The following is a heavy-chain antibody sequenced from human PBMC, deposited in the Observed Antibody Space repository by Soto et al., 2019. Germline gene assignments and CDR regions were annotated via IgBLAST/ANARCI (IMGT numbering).Heavy chain of an antibody. Sequence: EVQLLESGGGLVQPGGSLRLSCAASGFTFSSYAMSWVRRAPGKGLEWVSAISGSGGSTYYADSVKGRFTISRDNSKNTLYLQMNSLRAEDTAVYYCAKAGSYDFWSGYLNDYWGQGTLVTVSS. D-gene: IGHD3-3*01. CDR1: GFTFSSYA. J-gene: IGHJ4*02. CDR2: ISGSGGST. CDR3: AKAGSYDFWSGYLNDY. V-gene: IGHV3-23*01.